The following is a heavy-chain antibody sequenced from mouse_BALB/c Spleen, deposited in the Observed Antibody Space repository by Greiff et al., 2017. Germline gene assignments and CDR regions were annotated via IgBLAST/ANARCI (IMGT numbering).Heavy chain of an antibody. CDR1: GYSITCGYY. Sequence: VQLQQSGPGLVKPSQSLSLTCSVTGYSITCGYYWNWIRQFPGNKLEWMGYISYDGSNNYNPSLKNRISITRDTSKNQFFLKLNSVTTEDTATYYCARGLLRLPFDYWGQGTTLTVSA. D-gene: IGHD1-2*01. V-gene: IGHV3-6*02. J-gene: IGHJ2*01. CDR3: ARGLLRLPFDY. CDR2: ISYDGSN.